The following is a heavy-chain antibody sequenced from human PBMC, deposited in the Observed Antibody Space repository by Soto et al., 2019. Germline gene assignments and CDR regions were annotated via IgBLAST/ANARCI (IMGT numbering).Heavy chain of an antibody. J-gene: IGHJ4*02. CDR2: IWYDGSNK. Sequence: GGSLRLSCAASGFTFSSYGMHWVRQAPGKGLEWVAVIWYDGSNKYYADSVKGRFTISRDNAKNSLYLQMNSLRAEDTAVYYCARGVYYYDSSGYLGYWGQGTLVTVSS. CDR3: ARGVYYYDSSGYLGY. D-gene: IGHD3-22*01. V-gene: IGHV3-33*01. CDR1: GFTFSSYG.